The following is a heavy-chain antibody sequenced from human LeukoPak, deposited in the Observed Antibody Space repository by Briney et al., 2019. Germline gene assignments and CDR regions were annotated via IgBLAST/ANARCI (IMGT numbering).Heavy chain of an antibody. J-gene: IGHJ5*02. CDR2: ISSSSSYI. CDR1: GFTFSSYS. Sequence: GSLRLSCAASGFTFSSYSMNWVRQAPGKGLEWVSSISSSSSYIYYADSVKGRFTISRDNAKNSLYLQMNSLRAEDTAVYYCARISVAYCGGDCYSGFDPWGQGTLVTVSS. D-gene: IGHD2-21*02. V-gene: IGHV3-21*01. CDR3: ARISVAYCGGDCYSGFDP.